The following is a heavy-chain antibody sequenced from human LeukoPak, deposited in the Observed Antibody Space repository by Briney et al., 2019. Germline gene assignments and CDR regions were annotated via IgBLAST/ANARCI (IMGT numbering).Heavy chain of an antibody. CDR1: GYTFTSYG. D-gene: IGHD3-3*01. J-gene: IGHJ6*02. V-gene: IGHV1-18*03. CDR3: ARAGYYDFWSGGRYYYYGMDV. Sequence: ASVKVSCKASGYTFTSYGISWVRQAPGQGLEWMGWISAYNGNTNCAQKLQGRVTMTTDTSTSTAYMELRSLRSDDMAVYYCARAGYYDFWSGGRYYYYGMDVWGQGTTVTVSS. CDR2: ISAYNGNT.